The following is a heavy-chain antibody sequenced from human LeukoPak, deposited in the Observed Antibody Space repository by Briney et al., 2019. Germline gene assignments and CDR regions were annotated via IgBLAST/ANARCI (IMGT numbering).Heavy chain of an antibody. CDR3: ARDEYCSSTSCYSAFDI. Sequence: GGSLRLSCAASGFTFSSYAMHWVRQAPGKGLEWVAVISYDGSNKYYADSVKGRFTISRDNSKNTLYLQMNSLRAEDTAVYYRARDEYCSSTSCYSAFDIWGQGTMVTVSS. CDR2: ISYDGSNK. CDR1: GFTFSSYA. J-gene: IGHJ3*02. V-gene: IGHV3-30-3*01. D-gene: IGHD2-2*02.